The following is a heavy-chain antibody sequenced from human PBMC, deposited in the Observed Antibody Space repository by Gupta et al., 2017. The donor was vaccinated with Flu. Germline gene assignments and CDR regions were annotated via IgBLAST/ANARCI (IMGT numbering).Heavy chain of an antibody. J-gene: IGHJ5*02. Sequence: WVRQAPGKGREWVSAISGSGGRTYYADSVKGRFTMSRDNSKNTLLLEMKSLRVEDTAVYXCAKNPGDXVVVPAANGMIDPWGQGTLVTVSS. D-gene: IGHD2-2*01. CDR2: ISGSGGRT. V-gene: IGHV3-23*01. CDR3: AKNPGDXVVVPAANGMIDP.